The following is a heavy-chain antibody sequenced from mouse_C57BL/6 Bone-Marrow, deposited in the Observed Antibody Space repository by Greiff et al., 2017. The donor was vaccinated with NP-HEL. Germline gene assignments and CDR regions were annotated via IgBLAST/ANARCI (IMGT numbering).Heavy chain of an antibody. CDR3: ARHAVVATDYAMDY. V-gene: IGHV5-2*03. Sequence: EVKVEESGGGLVQPGESLKLSCESNEYAFPSHDMSWVRKTPEKRLELVAAINSDGGSTYYPDTMERRFIISRDNTKKTLYLQMSSLRSEDTALYYCARHAVVATDYAMDYWGQGTSVTVSS. D-gene: IGHD1-1*01. J-gene: IGHJ4*01. CDR2: INSDGGST. CDR1: EYAFPSHD.